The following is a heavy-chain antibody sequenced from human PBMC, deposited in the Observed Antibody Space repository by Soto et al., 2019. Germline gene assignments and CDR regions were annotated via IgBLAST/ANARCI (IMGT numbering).Heavy chain of an antibody. Sequence: QVQVEQSGAEVKKPGSSVKVSCKASGGTFSTAAISWVRQAPGQGLEWMGGIMPIFRTADYAQKFQGRVTINGDESTTTAYLALRMLLSEDTVVYYDAAANDWPPLGGRSYYNIDVWGQGTMVTVSS. CDR3: AAANDWPPLGGRSYYNIDV. CDR2: IMPIFRTA. V-gene: IGHV1-69*12. D-gene: IGHD1-1*01. CDR1: GGTFSTAA. J-gene: IGHJ6*02.